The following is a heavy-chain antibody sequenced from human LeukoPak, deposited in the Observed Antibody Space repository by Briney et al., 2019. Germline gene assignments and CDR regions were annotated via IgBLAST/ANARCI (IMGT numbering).Heavy chain of an antibody. Sequence: LSGGSLRLSCAASGFTFSDYAMTWVRQTPGKGLEWVSVISGGGDSADYADSMKGRFTISRDNAKNTLYLQMNSLRAEDTAMYYCARAVYYSNYLGYWGQGTLVTVSS. J-gene: IGHJ4*01. V-gene: IGHV3-23*01. D-gene: IGHD3-10*01. CDR1: GFTFSDYA. CDR2: ISGGGDSA. CDR3: ARAVYYSNYLGY.